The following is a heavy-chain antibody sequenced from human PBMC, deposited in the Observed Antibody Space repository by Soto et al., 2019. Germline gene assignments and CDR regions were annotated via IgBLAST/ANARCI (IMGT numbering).Heavy chain of an antibody. J-gene: IGHJ4*02. Sequence: ASVKVSCKASGFTFTSSAMQWVRQARGQRHEWKGWIVVGSGNTNYAQKFQERVTITRDMSTSTAYMELSSLRSEDSVVYYCAAGAYYYGSGSYLVDYWGQGTLVTV. CDR2: IVVGSGNT. CDR3: AAGAYYYGSGSYLVDY. CDR1: GFTFTSSA. D-gene: IGHD3-10*01. V-gene: IGHV1-58*02.